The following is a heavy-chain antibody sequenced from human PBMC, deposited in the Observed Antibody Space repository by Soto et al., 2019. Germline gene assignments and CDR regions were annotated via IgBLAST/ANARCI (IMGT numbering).Heavy chain of an antibody. V-gene: IGHV1-69*02. Sequence: QVQLVQSGAEVKKPGSSVKVSCKASGGTFNVYTIIWVRQAPGQGLEWMGRIIPMLAITNYAQRFQGRVTLTADTSTTTAYMALSSLTSEDTAVYYCALGSWSGETFEIWGQGTLVTVSS. CDR3: ALGSWSGETFEI. J-gene: IGHJ3*02. D-gene: IGHD6-13*01. CDR2: IIPMLAIT. CDR1: GGTFNVYT.